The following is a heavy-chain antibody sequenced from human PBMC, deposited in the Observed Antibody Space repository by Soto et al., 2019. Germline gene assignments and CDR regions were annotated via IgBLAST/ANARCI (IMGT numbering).Heavy chain of an antibody. J-gene: IGHJ6*02. CDR3: ARDPPRQQLVRNTYYGMDV. Sequence: QVQLVQSGAEVKKPGSSVKVSCKASGGTFSSYAISWVRQAPGQGLEWMGGIIPIFGTANYAQKFQGRVTITADESTSTAYMELSSLRSEDTAVYYCARDPPRQQLVRNTYYGMDVWGQGTTVTVSS. D-gene: IGHD6-13*01. CDR2: IIPIFGTA. V-gene: IGHV1-69*01. CDR1: GGTFSSYA.